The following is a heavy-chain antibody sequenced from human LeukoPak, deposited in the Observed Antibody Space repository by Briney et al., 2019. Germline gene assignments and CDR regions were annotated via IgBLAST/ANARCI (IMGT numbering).Heavy chain of an antibody. CDR3: ARDSTGLKGGPSYNWFDP. J-gene: IGHJ5*02. CDR2: IYTSGST. V-gene: IGHV4-61*02. D-gene: IGHD1-1*01. Sequence: PSETLSLTCTVSGGSISSGSYYWSWIRQPAGKGLEWIGRIYTSGSTNYNPSLKSRVTISVDTSKNQFSLKLSSVTAADTAVYYCARDSTGLKGGPSYNWFDPWGQGTLVTVSS. CDR1: GGSISSGSYY.